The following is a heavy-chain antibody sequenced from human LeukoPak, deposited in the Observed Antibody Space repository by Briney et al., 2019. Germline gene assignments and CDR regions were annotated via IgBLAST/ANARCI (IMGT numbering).Heavy chain of an antibody. CDR3: ARGIFWGVYMAFD. V-gene: IGHV4-30-4*08. CDR2: IYYSGST. D-gene: IGHD3-3*01. CDR1: GGSISSGDYY. J-gene: IGHJ3*02. Sequence: SETLSLTCTVSGGSISSGDYYWSWIRQPPGKGLEWIGYIYYSGSTYYNPSLKSRVTISVDTSKNQFSLKLSSVTAADTAVYYWARGIFWGVYMAFDIGGKGKWSTASS.